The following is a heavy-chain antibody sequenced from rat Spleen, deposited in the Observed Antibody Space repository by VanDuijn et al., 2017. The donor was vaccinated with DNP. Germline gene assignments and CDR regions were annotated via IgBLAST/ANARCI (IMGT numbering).Heavy chain of an antibody. CDR1: GFIFTDSY. Sequence: EVHLVESGGGLVQPGGSLKLSCAASGFIFTDSYMAWVRQAPTKGLEWVASVNYDGDKFFYRDSVKGRFTISRDNAKSSLHLQMDSLRSEDTATYYCSTGGTEFGYWGQGVMVTVPS. V-gene: IGHV5-20*01. CDR2: VNYDGDKF. J-gene: IGHJ2*01. D-gene: IGHD1-11*01. CDR3: STGGTEFGY.